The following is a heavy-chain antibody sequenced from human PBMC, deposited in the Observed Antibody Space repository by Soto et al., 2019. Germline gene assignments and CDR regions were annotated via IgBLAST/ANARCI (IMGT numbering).Heavy chain of an antibody. CDR2: IYYSGST. J-gene: IGHJ5*02. V-gene: IGHV4-59*01. CDR1: GGSISSYY. Sequence: SATLSLTCTVSGGSISSYYWSWIRQPPGKGLQWIGYIYYSGSTNYNPSLKSRVTTSVDTSKNQFSLKLRSVTAADTAVYYCARVVGYCSGGTCYSGRFDPWGQGTLVTVSS. CDR3: ARVVGYCSGGTCYSGRFDP. D-gene: IGHD2-15*01.